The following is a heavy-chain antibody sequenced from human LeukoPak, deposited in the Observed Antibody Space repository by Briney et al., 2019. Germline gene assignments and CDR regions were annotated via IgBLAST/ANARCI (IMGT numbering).Heavy chain of an antibody. Sequence: SETLSLTCTVSGDSISSYYWTWIRQPAGKGLEWIGRIYSSGSTNYNPSLESRVTMSVDTSKNQFSLKLSSVTAADTAVYYCARSESYYYDSSGYLGYWGQGTLVTVSS. J-gene: IGHJ4*02. CDR3: ARSESYYYDSSGYLGY. CDR1: GDSISSYY. CDR2: IYSSGST. D-gene: IGHD3-22*01. V-gene: IGHV4-4*07.